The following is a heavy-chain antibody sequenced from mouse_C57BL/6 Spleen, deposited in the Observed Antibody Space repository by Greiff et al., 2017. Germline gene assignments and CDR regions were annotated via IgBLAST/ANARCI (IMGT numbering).Heavy chain of an antibody. CDR3: ARRVGSDY. J-gene: IGHJ2*01. D-gene: IGHD1-1*02. CDR1: GYTFTSYW. Sequence: VQLQQSGAELAKPGASVKLSCKASGYTFTSYWMHWVKQRPGQGLEWIGYINPSSGYTKYNQKFKDKATLTADKSYSTAYMQLSSLTYEDSAVYYCARRVGSDYWGQGTTLTVSS. CDR2: INPSSGYT. V-gene: IGHV1-7*01.